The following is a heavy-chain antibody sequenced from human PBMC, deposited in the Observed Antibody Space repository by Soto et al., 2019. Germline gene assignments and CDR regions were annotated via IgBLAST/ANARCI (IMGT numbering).Heavy chain of an antibody. J-gene: IGHJ6*02. Sequence: QVQLVQSGAEVKKPGSSVKVSCKASGGTFSSYAISWVRQAPGQGLEWMGGIIPIFGTANYAQKFQGRVTITAEESTSTAYMELSSLRSEDTAVYYCASPMGGYCISTSCYPENYYYGMDVWGQGTTVTVSS. CDR3: ASPMGGYCISTSCYPENYYYGMDV. V-gene: IGHV1-69*12. CDR1: GGTFSSYA. D-gene: IGHD2-2*01. CDR2: IIPIFGTA.